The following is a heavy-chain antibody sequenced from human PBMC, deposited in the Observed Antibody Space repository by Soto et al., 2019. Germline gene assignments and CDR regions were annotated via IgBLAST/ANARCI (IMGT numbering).Heavy chain of an antibody. CDR3: AKGRGSSGYLFDY. Sequence: EVQLVESGGGLVQPGRSLRLSCAASGFSFDDYAMHWVRQAPGKGPEWVSGISWNSGSVDYADSVKGRFTIPRDNAKNSLYLQMNRLRPEDTASYYCAKGRGSSGYLFDYWGQGTLVTVSS. CDR2: ISWNSGSV. V-gene: IGHV3-9*01. CDR1: GFSFDDYA. D-gene: IGHD3-22*01. J-gene: IGHJ4*02.